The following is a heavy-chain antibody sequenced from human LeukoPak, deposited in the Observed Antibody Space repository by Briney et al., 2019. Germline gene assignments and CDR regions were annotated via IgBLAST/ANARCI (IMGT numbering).Heavy chain of an antibody. J-gene: IGHJ4*02. V-gene: IGHV4-39*01. D-gene: IGHD6-19*01. CDR3: ARHLVRWLVVGDFDY. CDR2: IYYSGST. CDR1: GGSISSSSYY. Sequence: KTSETLSLTCTVSGGSISSSSYYWGWIRQPPGKGLEWIGSIYYSGSTYYNPSLKSRVTISVDTSKNQFSLKLSSVTAAGTAVYYCARHLVRWLVVGDFDYWGQGTLVTVSS.